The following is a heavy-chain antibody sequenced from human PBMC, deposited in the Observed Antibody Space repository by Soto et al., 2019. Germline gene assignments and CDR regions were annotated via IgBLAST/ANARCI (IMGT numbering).Heavy chain of an antibody. CDR1: GFTFSSYA. CDR3: ARAKLRYFDWLLAPGDYFDY. CDR2: ISSNGGST. D-gene: IGHD3-9*01. V-gene: IGHV3-64*01. J-gene: IGHJ4*02. Sequence: GGSLRLSCAASGFTFSSYAMHWVRQAPGKGLEYVSAISSNGGSTYYANSVKGRFTISRDNSKNTLYFQMGSLRAEDMAVYYCARAKLRYFDWLLAPGDYFDYWGQGTLVTVSS.